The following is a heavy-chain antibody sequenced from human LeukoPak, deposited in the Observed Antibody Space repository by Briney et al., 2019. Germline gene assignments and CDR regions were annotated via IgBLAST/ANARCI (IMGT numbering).Heavy chain of an antibody. CDR3: AGTRPAYEFGY. CDR1: GYSLTNYW. Sequence: GESLKISCKASGYSLTNYWIAWVRQMPGKGLEWMGIIYPGDSDSKYSPSFQGHVSISADKSISTAYLQWSSLKASDTATYYCAGTRPAYEFGYWGQGTLVTVSS. V-gene: IGHV5-51*01. J-gene: IGHJ4*02. CDR2: IYPGDSDS. D-gene: IGHD3-10*01.